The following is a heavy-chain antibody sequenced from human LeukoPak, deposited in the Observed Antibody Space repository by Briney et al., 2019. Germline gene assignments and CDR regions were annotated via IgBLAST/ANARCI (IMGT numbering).Heavy chain of an antibody. J-gene: IGHJ5*02. CDR1: GFTVSSNY. CDR2: IYSGGST. Sequence: GGSLRLSCAASGFTVSSNYMSWVRQAPGKGLEWVSVIYSGGSTYYADSVKGRFTISRDNSKNTLYLQMNSLRAEDTAVYYCARAPAWNLGWLDPWGQGTLVTVSS. D-gene: IGHD1-7*01. V-gene: IGHV3-53*05. CDR3: ARAPAWNLGWLDP.